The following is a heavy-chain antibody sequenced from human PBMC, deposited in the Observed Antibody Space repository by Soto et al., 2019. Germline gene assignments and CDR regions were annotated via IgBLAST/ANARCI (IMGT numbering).Heavy chain of an antibody. D-gene: IGHD3-22*01. CDR2: IKSKTDGGTT. CDR1: GFTFSNAW. CDR3: AKPYYDSSGFSGPFDY. Sequence: EVQLVESGGGLVKPGGSLRLSCAASGFTFSNAWMSWVRQAPGKGLEWVGRIKSKTDGGTTDYAAPVKGRFTISRDDSKNTLYLQMNSLKTEDTAVYYCAKPYYDSSGFSGPFDYLGQGTLVTVSS. J-gene: IGHJ4*02. V-gene: IGHV3-15*01.